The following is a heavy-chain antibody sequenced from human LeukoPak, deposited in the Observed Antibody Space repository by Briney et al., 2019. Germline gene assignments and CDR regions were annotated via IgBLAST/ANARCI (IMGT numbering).Heavy chain of an antibody. CDR2: INPNSGGT. CDR3: ARVNYYDSSGYYYV. CDR1: GYTFTSYG. J-gene: IGHJ4*02. V-gene: IGHV1-2*02. D-gene: IGHD3-22*01. Sequence: AASVKVSCKASGYTFTSYGISWVRQAPGQGLEWMGWINPNSGGTNYAQKFQGRVTMTRDTSISTAYMELSRLRSDDTAVYYCARVNYYDSSGYYYVWGQGTLVTVSS.